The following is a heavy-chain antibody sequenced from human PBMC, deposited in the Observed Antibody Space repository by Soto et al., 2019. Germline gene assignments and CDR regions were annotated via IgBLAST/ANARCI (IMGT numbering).Heavy chain of an antibody. D-gene: IGHD1-1*01. CDR3: AIGNPDWFDP. Sequence: SETLSLTCAFSCYSIISGLYWGWIRQPPGKGLEWIGTIYRGGITYYNPSLKSRVTISIDTSKNHFSLRLSSVTATDTAVYFCAIGNPDWFDPWGQGTLVTVSS. J-gene: IGHJ5*02. CDR1: CYSIISGLY. CDR2: IYRGGIT. V-gene: IGHV4-38-2*01.